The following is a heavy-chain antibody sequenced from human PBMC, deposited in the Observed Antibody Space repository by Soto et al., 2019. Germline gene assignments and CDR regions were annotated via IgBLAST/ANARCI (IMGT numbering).Heavy chain of an antibody. D-gene: IGHD2-15*01. Sequence: GASVKVSCKASGGTFSSYAISWVRQAPGQGLEWMGGIIPIFGTANYAQKFQGRVTITADKSTSTAYMELSSLRSEDTAVYYCAMGSRYCSGGSCYPDAFDIWGQGTMVTVSS. CDR3: AMGSRYCSGGSCYPDAFDI. CDR2: IIPIFGTA. V-gene: IGHV1-69*06. CDR1: GGTFSSYA. J-gene: IGHJ3*02.